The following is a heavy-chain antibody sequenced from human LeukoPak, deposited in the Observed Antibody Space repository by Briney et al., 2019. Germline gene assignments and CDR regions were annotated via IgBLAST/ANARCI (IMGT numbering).Heavy chain of an antibody. CDR2: INPNSGGT. CDR3: ATSELRRLDAFDI. Sequence: ASVKVSCKAPGYTFTGYYMHWVRQAPGQGLEWMGWINPNSGGTNYAQKFQGRVTMTRDTSISTAYMELSRLRSDDMAVYYCATSELRRLDAFDIWGQGTMVTVSS. CDR1: GYTFTGYY. J-gene: IGHJ3*02. D-gene: IGHD1-26*01. V-gene: IGHV1-2*02.